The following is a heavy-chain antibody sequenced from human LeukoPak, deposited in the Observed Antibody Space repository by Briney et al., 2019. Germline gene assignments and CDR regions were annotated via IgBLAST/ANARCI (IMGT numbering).Heavy chain of an antibody. D-gene: IGHD3-16*01. Sequence: ASVKVSCKASGGTFSSYAISWVRQAPGQGLEWMGWISGYNGKTNYAQKFQGRVTMTTDTSTSTAYMELSSLRSEDTAVYYCARGGGLYYYYYMDVWGKGTTVTISS. CDR1: GGTFSSYA. J-gene: IGHJ6*03. CDR3: ARGGGLYYYYYMDV. CDR2: ISGYNGKT. V-gene: IGHV1-18*01.